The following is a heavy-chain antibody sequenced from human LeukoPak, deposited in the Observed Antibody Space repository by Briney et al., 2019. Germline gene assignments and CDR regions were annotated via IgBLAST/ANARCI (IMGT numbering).Heavy chain of an antibody. V-gene: IGHV3-30*02. J-gene: IGHJ4*02. CDR2: IRFDGNEK. D-gene: IGHD5-18*01. CDR1: GFTFSYYG. Sequence: PGGSLRLSCAASGFTFSYYGMHWVRQAPGKGLEWVAFIRFDGNEKFYTDSVKGRFSISKDTSRNTLYLQMNSLRVEDTAVYYCAKEYSYGSFFDYWGQGTLVTVSS. CDR3: AKEYSYGSFFDY.